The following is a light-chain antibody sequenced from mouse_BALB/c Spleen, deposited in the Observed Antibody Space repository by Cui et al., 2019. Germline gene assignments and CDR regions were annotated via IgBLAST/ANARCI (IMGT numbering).Light chain of an antibody. Sequence: QIVLTQSPAIMSASLGERVTMTCTASSSVSSSYLHWYQQKPGSSPKLWIYSTSNLASGVPGRFSGSGSGTSYSLTISSMEAEDAATYYCHQYHRSPFTFGSGTKLEIK. CDR3: HQYHRSPFT. CDR1: SSVSSSY. J-gene: IGKJ4*01. V-gene: IGKV4-74*01. CDR2: STS.